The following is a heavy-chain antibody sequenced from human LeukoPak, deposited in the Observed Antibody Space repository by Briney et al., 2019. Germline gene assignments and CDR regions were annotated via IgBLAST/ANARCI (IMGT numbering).Heavy chain of an antibody. CDR1: GGSISSYY. CDR3: ARRVGGKGFDP. Sequence: PSETLSLTCTVSGGSISSYYWSWIRQPPGKGLEWIGYIYYSGSTNYNPSLKSRVTISVDTSKSQFSLKLSSVTAADTAVYYCARRVGGKGFDPWGQGTLVTVSS. J-gene: IGHJ5*02. CDR2: IYYSGST. V-gene: IGHV4-59*01.